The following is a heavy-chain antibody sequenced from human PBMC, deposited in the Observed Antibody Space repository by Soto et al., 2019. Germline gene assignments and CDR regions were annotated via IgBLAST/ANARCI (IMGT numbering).Heavy chain of an antibody. CDR1: DGSIISGRYY. CDR2: IYYSGST. J-gene: IGHJ5*02. Sequence: SETLSLTVTVADGSIISGRYYCSLIRQHPGKGLEWIGYIYYSGSTYYNPSLKSRVTISVDTSKNQFSLKLSSVTAADTAVYYCARDHYYDSSGPWGQGTLVTVSS. CDR3: ARDHYYDSSGP. D-gene: IGHD3-22*01. V-gene: IGHV4-31*03.